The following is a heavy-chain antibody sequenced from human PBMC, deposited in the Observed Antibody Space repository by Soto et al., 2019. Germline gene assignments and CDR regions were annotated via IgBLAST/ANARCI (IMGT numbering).Heavy chain of an antibody. Sequence: EVQLVESGGGLVQPGGSLRLSCAASGFTFSSYWMSWVRQAPVKGLEWVGNIKQDGSEKNYVDFMEGRFTISRDNAENSLYLHMNSLRAEDTAVYYCARIASAGRGWDVWGQGTTVVVSS. CDR1: GFTFSSYW. CDR3: ARIASAGRGWDV. D-gene: IGHD6-13*01. J-gene: IGHJ6*02. CDR2: IKQDGSEK. V-gene: IGHV3-7*01.